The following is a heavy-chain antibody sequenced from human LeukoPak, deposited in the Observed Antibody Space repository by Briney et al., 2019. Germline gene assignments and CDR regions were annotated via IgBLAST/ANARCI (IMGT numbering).Heavy chain of an antibody. D-gene: IGHD3-22*01. Sequence: RTGGSLRLSCTASGFTFSHYSMNWVRQAPGKGLEWVSSISSGSSYKNYAASVKGRFTISRDNARNSMYLQMSSLRAENTAVYYCARASLAGQWLFVPLDYWGQGTLVTVSS. J-gene: IGHJ4*02. CDR2: ISSGSSYK. CDR3: ARASLAGQWLFVPLDY. V-gene: IGHV3-21*06. CDR1: GFTFSHYS.